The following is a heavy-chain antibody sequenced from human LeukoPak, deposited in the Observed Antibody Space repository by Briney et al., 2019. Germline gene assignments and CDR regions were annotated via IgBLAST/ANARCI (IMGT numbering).Heavy chain of an antibody. D-gene: IGHD6-19*01. V-gene: IGHV4-34*01. CDR3: ASLIAVAAQRESYYFDY. CDR1: GGSFSGYY. J-gene: IGHJ4*02. Sequence: ETLSLTCAVYGGSFSGYYWSWIRQPPGKGLEWIGEINHSGSTNYNPSLKSRVTISVDTSKNQFSLKLSSVTAADTAVYYCASLIAVAAQRESYYFDYWGQGTLVTVSS. CDR2: INHSGST.